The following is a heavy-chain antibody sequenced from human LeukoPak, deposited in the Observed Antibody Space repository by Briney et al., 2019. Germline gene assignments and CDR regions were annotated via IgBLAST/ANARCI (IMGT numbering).Heavy chain of an antibody. D-gene: IGHD3-10*01. CDR3: ANPRPYGSGSSAFDY. CDR2: IKSKTDGGTT. CDR1: GFTFSNAW. Sequence: GGSLRLSCAASGFTFSNAWMSWVRQAPGKGLEWVGRIKSKTDGGTTDYAAPVKGRFTISRDDSKNTLYLQMNSLRAEDTAVYYCANPRPYGSGSSAFDYWGQGTLVTVSS. J-gene: IGHJ4*02. V-gene: IGHV3-15*01.